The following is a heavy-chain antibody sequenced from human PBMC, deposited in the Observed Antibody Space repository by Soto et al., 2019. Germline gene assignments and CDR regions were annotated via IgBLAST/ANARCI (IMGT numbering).Heavy chain of an antibody. J-gene: IGHJ6*02. CDR1: GFTFSSYA. CDR3: ARGQGAARTQVGGMDV. D-gene: IGHD2-2*01. Sequence: QVQLVESGGGVVQPGRSLRLSCAASGFTFSSYAMHWVRQAPGKGLEWVAVISYDGSNKYYADSVKGRFTISRDNSKNTLYLQMNSLRAEDTAVYYCARGQGAARTQVGGMDVWGQGTTVTVSS. CDR2: ISYDGSNK. V-gene: IGHV3-30-3*01.